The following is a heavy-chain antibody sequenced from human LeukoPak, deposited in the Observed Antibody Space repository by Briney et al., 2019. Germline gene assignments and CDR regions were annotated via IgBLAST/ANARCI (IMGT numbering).Heavy chain of an antibody. J-gene: IGHJ4*02. CDR2: ISGSGGST. V-gene: IGHV3-23*01. D-gene: IGHD2-21*02. CDR3: ATDCGGDCYSSY. CDR1: GFTFSSYA. Sequence: GGSLRLSCAASGFTFSSYAMSWVRQAPGKGLEWVSAISGSGGSTYYADSVKGRFTISRDNSKNTLYLRMNSLRAEDTAVYYCATDCGGDCYSSYWGQGTLVTVSS.